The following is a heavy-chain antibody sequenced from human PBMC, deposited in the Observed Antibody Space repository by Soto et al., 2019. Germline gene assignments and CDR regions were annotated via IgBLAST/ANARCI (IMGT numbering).Heavy chain of an antibody. D-gene: IGHD4-4*01. J-gene: IGHJ6*02. CDR3: AKDSSLQYLLIGDYYYGMDV. CDR1: GFTFSSYG. Sequence: GGSLRLSCAASGFTFSSYGMHWVRQAPGKGLEWVAVISYDGSNKYYADSVKGRFTISRDNSKNTLYLQMNSLRAEDTAVYYCAKDSSLQYLLIGDYYYGMDVWGQVTTVTVSS. CDR2: ISYDGSNK. V-gene: IGHV3-30*18.